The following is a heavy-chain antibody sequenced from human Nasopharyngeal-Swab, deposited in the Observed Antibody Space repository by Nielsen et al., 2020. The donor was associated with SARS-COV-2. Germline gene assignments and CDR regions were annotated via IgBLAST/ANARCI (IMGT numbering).Heavy chain of an antibody. J-gene: IGHJ4*02. V-gene: IGHV4-34*01. CDR3: ARPGRFSCYGSGSYFGY. Sequence: SETLSLTCAVYGGSFSGYYWSWIRQPPGKGLEWIGEINHSGSTNYNPSLKSRVTISVDTSKNQFSLKLSSVTAADTAVYYCARPGRFSCYGSGSYFGYWGQGTLVTVSS. D-gene: IGHD3-10*01. CDR1: GGSFSGYY. CDR2: INHSGST.